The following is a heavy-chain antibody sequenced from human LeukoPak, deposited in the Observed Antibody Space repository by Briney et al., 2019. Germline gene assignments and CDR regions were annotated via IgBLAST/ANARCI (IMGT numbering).Heavy chain of an antibody. D-gene: IGHD3-16*02. CDR1: GFTFDDYG. CDR2: INWNGGST. V-gene: IGHV3-20*04. Sequence: GGSLRLSCAASGFTFDDYGMSWVRQAPGKGLEWVSGINWNGGSTGYADSVKGRFTISRDNAKNSLYLQMNSLRAEDTALYYCARGRYDYVWGSYRYRYYYYYMDVWGKGTTVTVSS. J-gene: IGHJ6*03. CDR3: ARGRYDYVWGSYRYRYYYYYMDV.